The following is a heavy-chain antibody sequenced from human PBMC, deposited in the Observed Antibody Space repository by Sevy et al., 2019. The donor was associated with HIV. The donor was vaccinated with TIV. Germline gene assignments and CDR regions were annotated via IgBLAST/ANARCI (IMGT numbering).Heavy chain of an antibody. J-gene: IGHJ4*02. CDR3: TRVPNSSSWYVDY. V-gene: IGHV3-49*03. CDR1: GFTFGDYA. CDR2: IRSKAYGGTT. D-gene: IGHD6-13*01. Sequence: GGSLRLSCTASGFTFGDYAMSWFRQAPGKGLEWVGFIRSKAYGGTTEYAASVKGRFTISRDDSKSIAYLQMNSLKTEDTAVYYCTRVPNSSSWYVDYWGQGTLVTVSS.